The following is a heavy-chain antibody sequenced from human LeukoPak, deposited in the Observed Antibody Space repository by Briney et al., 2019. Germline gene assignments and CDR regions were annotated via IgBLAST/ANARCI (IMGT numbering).Heavy chain of an antibody. D-gene: IGHD2-2*01. CDR2: VNSDGSWT. CDR3: VSFYETY. CDR1: GNYW. Sequence: GGSLRLSCAASGNYWMHWVRQAPGKGLVWVSHVNSDGSWTTYVDSVKGRFTISKDNAKNMVYLQMNNLRAEDTAVYYCVSFYETYWGRGTLVTVSS. V-gene: IGHV3-74*01. J-gene: IGHJ4*02.